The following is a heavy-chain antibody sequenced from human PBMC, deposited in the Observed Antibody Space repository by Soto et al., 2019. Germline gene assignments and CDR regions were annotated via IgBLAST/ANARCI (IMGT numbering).Heavy chain of an antibody. CDR3: AREKGYISGPKNFDY. J-gene: IGHJ4*02. D-gene: IGHD5-12*01. CDR2: IYDSGSS. CDR1: GASISSGDYF. V-gene: IGHV4-30-4*01. Sequence: PXETLSLTCTVAGASISSGDYFWSWIRQSPGKGLGWIGYIYDSGSSYYNPSLKSRVTMSVDTSKNQFSLKLRSVTAADTAVYYCAREKGYISGPKNFDYWGQGTLVTVSS.